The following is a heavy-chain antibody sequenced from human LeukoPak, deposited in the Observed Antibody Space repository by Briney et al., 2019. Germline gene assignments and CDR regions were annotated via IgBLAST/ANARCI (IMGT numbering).Heavy chain of an antibody. J-gene: IGHJ4*02. CDR3: ARDPRNYYGSSGYSVNFEY. CDR1: GYTLTNYG. V-gene: IGHV1-18*04. D-gene: IGHD3-22*01. CDR2: ISAYSGHT. Sequence: ASVKVSCKASGYTLTNYGISWVRQAPGQGLEWMGWISAYSGHTKSVQKVQDRVTMTTDTSTNTAYIELRSLRSDDTAVYYCARDPRNYYGSSGYSVNFEYWGQGTLLTVSS.